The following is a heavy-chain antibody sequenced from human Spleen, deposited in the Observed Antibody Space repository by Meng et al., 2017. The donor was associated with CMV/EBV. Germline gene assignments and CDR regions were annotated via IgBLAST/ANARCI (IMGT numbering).Heavy chain of an antibody. J-gene: IGHJ4*02. CDR3: AKDRSFTTFGVLPDY. D-gene: IGHD3-3*01. CDR1: GFTVSSYG. Sequence: GGSLRLSCAASGFTVSSYGLHWVRQAPGKGLEWVAFIQYGGSDKYYANSEKGRFVISRDNSYDMLYLQMNSLRVEDTAVYYCAKDRSFTTFGVLPDYWGQGTLVTVSS. CDR2: IQYGGSDK. V-gene: IGHV3-30*02.